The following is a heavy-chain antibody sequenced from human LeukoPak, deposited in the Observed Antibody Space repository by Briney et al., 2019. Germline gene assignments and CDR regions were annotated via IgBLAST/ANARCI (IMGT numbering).Heavy chain of an antibody. V-gene: IGHV3-43D*03. J-gene: IGHJ4*02. CDR3: AKAGYSSGLGDFDY. CDR1: GFTFDDYA. D-gene: IGHD6-19*01. Sequence: GGSLRLSCAASGFTFDDYAMHWVRQAPGKGLEWVSLISWDGGSTYYADSVKGRFTISRDNSKNSLYLQMNSLRAEDTALYYCAKAGYSSGLGDFDYWGQGTLVTVSS. CDR2: ISWDGGST.